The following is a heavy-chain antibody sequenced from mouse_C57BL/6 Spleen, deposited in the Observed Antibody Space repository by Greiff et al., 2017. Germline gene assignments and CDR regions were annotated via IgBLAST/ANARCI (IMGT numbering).Heavy chain of an antibody. V-gene: IGHV1-76*01. CDR3: AAVVEGTSAMDY. CDR1: GYTFTDYY. J-gene: IGHJ4*01. CDR2: IYPGSGNT. Sequence: VQLQQSGAELVRPGASVKLSCKASGYTFTDYYINWVKQRPGQGLEWIARIYPGSGNTYYNEKFKGKATLTAEKSSSTAYMHLSSLTSEDSAVYFCAAVVEGTSAMDYWGQGTSVTVSS. D-gene: IGHD1-1*01.